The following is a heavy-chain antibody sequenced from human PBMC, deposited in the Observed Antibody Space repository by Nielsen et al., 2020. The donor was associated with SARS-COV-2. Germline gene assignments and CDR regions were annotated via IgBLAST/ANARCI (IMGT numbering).Heavy chain of an antibody. CDR1: GFIFRSYG. V-gene: IGHV3-30*03. CDR2: ISYDGSNK. D-gene: IGHD6-19*01. CDR3: ARDLIAVAGTSVFDY. J-gene: IGHJ4*02. Sequence: GESLKISCAASGFIFRSYGMHWVRQAPGKGLEWVAVISYDGSNKYYADSVKGRFTITRDISKNTLYLQVNSLRAEDTAVYYCARDLIAVAGTSVFDYWGQGTLVTVSS.